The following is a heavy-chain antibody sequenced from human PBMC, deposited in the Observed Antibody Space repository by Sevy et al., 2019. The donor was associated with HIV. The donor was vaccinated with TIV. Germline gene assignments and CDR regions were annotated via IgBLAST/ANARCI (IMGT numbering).Heavy chain of an antibody. J-gene: IGHJ3*02. V-gene: IGHV3-15*01. CDR3: TTILRAFDI. Sequence: GGSLRLSCAASGFTFSNAWMSWVRQAPGKGLEWVGRIKSKTDSGTTDYAAPVKGRFTISRDDSKNTLYLQMNSLKTEDTAVYYSTTILRAFDIWGQGTMVTVSS. CDR1: GFTFSNAW. CDR2: IKSKTDSGTT.